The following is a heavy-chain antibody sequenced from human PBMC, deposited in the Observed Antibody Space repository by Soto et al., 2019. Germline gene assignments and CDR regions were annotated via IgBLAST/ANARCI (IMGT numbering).Heavy chain of an antibody. Sequence: PGGSLRLSCASSGFTFGAFALAWVRQRPGNGLEWVSSLSGGGGSTYYNNSVRGRFTISRDNSNSTLFLQMNNLRAEDTAVYFCAKTHRATTLVTRYWYFDIWGSGTLVTVSS. CDR3: AKTHRATTLVTRYWYFDI. CDR2: LSGGGGST. D-gene: IGHD5-18*01. CDR1: GFTFGAFA. V-gene: IGHV3-23*01. J-gene: IGHJ2*01.